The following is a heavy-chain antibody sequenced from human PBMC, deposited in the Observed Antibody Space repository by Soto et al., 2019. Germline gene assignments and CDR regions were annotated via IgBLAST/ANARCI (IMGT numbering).Heavy chain of an antibody. J-gene: IGHJ4*02. CDR3: ARDRDYYDSSAPDY. D-gene: IGHD3-22*01. Sequence: RASVKVSCKASGYTFTGYYMHWVRQAPGQGLEWMGWINPNSGGTNYAQKFQGRVTMTRDTSISTAYMEPSRLRSDDTAVYYCARDRDYYDSSAPDYWGQGTLVTVSS. V-gene: IGHV1-2*02. CDR2: INPNSGGT. CDR1: GYTFTGYY.